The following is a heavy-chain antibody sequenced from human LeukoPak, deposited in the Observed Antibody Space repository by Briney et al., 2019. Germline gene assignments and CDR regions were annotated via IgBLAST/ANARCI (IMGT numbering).Heavy chain of an antibody. D-gene: IGHD1-26*01. CDR1: GGTFSSYA. V-gene: IGHV1-2*04. CDR2: INPNSGGT. CDR3: ARGWELPSTWYYGMDV. Sequence: ASVKVSCKASGGTFSSYAISWVRQAPGQGLEWMGWINPNSGGTNYAQKFQGWVTMTRDTSISTAYMELSRLRSDDTAVYYCARGWELPSTWYYGMDVWGQGTTVTVSS. J-gene: IGHJ6*02.